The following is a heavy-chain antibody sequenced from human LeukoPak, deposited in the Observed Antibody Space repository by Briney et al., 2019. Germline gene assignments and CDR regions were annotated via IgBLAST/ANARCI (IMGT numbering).Heavy chain of an antibody. Sequence: SETLSLTCTVSGGSISSSSYYWGWIRQPPGKGLEWIGSIYYSGSTYYNPSLKSRVTISVDTSKNQFSLKLSSVTAADTAVYYCARLGYYYDRSAPLDIWGQGTMVTVSS. CDR2: IYYSGST. V-gene: IGHV4-39*01. CDR1: GGSISSSSYY. D-gene: IGHD3-22*01. CDR3: ARLGYYYDRSAPLDI. J-gene: IGHJ3*02.